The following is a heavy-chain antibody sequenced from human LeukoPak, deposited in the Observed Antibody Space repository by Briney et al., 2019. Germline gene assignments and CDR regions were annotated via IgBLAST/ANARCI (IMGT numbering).Heavy chain of an antibody. J-gene: IGHJ6*03. CDR2: IYTSGST. CDR3: ARVKIRGSYPLTYMDV. D-gene: IGHD1-26*01. CDR1: GGSISSGSYY. Sequence: PSETLSLTCTVSGGSISSGSYYWSWIRQPAGKGLEWIGRIYTSGSTNYNPSLKSRVTISVDTSKNQFSLKLSSVTAADTAVYYCARVKIRGSYPLTYMDVWGKGTTVTVSS. V-gene: IGHV4-61*02.